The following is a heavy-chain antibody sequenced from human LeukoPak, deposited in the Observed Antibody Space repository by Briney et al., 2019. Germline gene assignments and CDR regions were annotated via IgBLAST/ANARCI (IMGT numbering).Heavy chain of an antibody. CDR2: IIPIFGTA. V-gene: IGHV1-69*13. Sequence: ASVKVSCKASGGTFGSYAISWVRQAPGQGLEWMGGIIPIFGTANYAQKFQGRVTITADESTSTAYMELSSLRSEDTAVYYCARGPMNGGYALTHFDYWGQGTLVTVSS. D-gene: IGHD5-12*01. J-gene: IGHJ4*02. CDR3: ARGPMNGGYALTHFDY. CDR1: GGTFGSYA.